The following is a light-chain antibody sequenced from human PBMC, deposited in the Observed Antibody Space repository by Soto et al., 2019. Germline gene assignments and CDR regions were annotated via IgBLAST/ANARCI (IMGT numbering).Light chain of an antibody. CDR1: QTISRN. CDR2: ATS. Sequence: DVQMNQSPSSLSAFVGDRITITCRANQTISRNLNWYQQKPGKAPSLLIFATSYLNDGVPSRFEGCGSGTDFTLTISSLEPDDFATYYCQQSYSSPFAFGPGTTVDVK. V-gene: IGKV1-39*01. J-gene: IGKJ3*01. CDR3: QQSYSSPFA.